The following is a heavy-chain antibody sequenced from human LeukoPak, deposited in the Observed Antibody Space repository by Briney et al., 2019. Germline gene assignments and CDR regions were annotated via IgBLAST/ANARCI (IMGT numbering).Heavy chain of an antibody. V-gene: IGHV3-23*01. CDR2: ISGSGGST. CDR3: AKGWEYYDFWSGFISPRFDP. CDR1: GFTFSSYA. J-gene: IGHJ5*02. Sequence: GGSLRLSCAASGFTFSSYAMSWVRQAPGKGLEWVSAISGSGGSTYYADSVKGRFTISRDNSKNTLYLQMNSLRAEDTAVYYCAKGWEYYDFWSGFISPRFDPWGQGTLVTVSS. D-gene: IGHD3-3*01.